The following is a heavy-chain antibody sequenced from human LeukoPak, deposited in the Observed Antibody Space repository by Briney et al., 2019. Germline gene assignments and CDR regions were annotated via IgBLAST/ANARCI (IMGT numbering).Heavy chain of an antibody. Sequence: GGSLRLSCAASGFTFSSYWMSWVRQAPGKGLEWVANIKQDGSEKYYVDSVKGRFTISRDSAKNSLYLQMNSLRVDDTAVYYCARERKSNYYMDVWGKGTTVTVSS. CDR2: IKQDGSEK. J-gene: IGHJ6*03. V-gene: IGHV3-7*01. CDR1: GFTFSSYW. CDR3: ARERKSNYYMDV.